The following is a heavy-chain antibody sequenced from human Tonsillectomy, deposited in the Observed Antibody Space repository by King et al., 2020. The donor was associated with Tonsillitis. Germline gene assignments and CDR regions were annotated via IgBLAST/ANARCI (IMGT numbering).Heavy chain of an antibody. CDR1: GFTFSSYN. CDR2: IGSSSSTI. V-gene: IGHV3-48*04. CDR3: ARGGGTYNLDY. J-gene: IGHJ4*02. D-gene: IGHD1-26*01. Sequence: VQLVESGGGLVQPGGSLRLSCAASGFTFSSYNMNWVRQAPGKGLEWVSYIGSSSSTIYYADSVKGRFTISRDNAKNSLYLRMNSLRAEDTAVYYCARGGGTYNLDYWGQGTLVTVSS.